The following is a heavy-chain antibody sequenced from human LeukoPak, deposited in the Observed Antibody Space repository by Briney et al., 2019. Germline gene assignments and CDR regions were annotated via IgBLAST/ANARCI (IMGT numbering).Heavy chain of an antibody. J-gene: IGHJ5*02. CDR2: IYYSGST. Sequence: SETLSLTCTVSGGSISSGGYYWSWICQHPGKGLEWIGYIYYSGSTYYNPSLKSRVTISVDTSRNQFSLRLSSVTAADTAVYYCARRSEYHWFDPWGQGTLVTVSS. V-gene: IGHV4-31*03. D-gene: IGHD2-2*01. CDR3: ARRSEYHWFDP. CDR1: GGSISSGGYY.